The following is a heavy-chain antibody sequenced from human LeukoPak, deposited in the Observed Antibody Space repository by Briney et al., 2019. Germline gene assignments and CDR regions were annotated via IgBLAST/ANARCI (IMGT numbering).Heavy chain of an antibody. CDR1: GASITXXXX. CDR3: VSTSFYGSGSYYNWFDP. Sequence: PSETLSLTCAVSGASITXXXXXXWVRQPPXXXXXXXXXXXHSGSTNYNPSLKSXXTISVDKSKNQFSLKLSSVTAADTAVYYCVSTSFYGSGSYYNWFDPWGQGTLVTVSS. V-gene: IGHV4-4*02. J-gene: IGHJ5*02. CDR2: XXHSGST. D-gene: IGHD3-10*01.